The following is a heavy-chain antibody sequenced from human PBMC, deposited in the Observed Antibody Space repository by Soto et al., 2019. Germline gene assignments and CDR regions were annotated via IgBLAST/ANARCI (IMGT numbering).Heavy chain of an antibody. Sequence: QVQLVESGGGVVQPGRSLRLSCAASGFTFSSYGMHWVRQAPGTGLEWVEVISNDGSNKYYADSVKGRFTISRDNSKNTLYLQMNILRAEDRAVYSCANSRSVVRYPFYWGQGPLVTVSS. D-gene: IGHD3-10*01. J-gene: IGHJ4*02. V-gene: IGHV3-30*18. CDR3: ANSRSVVRYPFY. CDR1: GFTFSSYG. CDR2: ISNDGSNK.